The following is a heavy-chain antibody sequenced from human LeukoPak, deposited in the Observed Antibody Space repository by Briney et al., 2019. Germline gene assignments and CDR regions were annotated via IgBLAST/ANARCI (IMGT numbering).Heavy chain of an antibody. J-gene: IGHJ4*02. CDR1: GFTFSSYN. V-gene: IGHV3-48*04. CDR2: ISSSSITL. CDR3: TRGMGAIAY. D-gene: IGHD1-26*01. Sequence: GGSLRLSCAASGFTFSSYNMNWVRQAPGKGLEWVSYISSSSITLYYADSVRGRFTISRDNAKNSLYLQMNSLRAEDTALYYCTRGMGAIAYGGLGTLVTVSS.